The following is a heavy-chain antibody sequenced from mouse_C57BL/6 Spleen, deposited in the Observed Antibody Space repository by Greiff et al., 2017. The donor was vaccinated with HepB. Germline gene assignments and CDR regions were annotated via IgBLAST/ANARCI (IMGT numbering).Heavy chain of an antibody. D-gene: IGHD5-1*01. Sequence: EVQGVESGAELVRPGASVKLSCTASGFNIKDDYMHWVKQRPEQGLEWIGWIDPENGDTEYASKFQGKATITADTSSNTAYLQLSSLTSEDTAVYYCTTVVPTDDYWGQGTTLTVSS. J-gene: IGHJ2*01. CDR3: TTVVPTDDY. CDR2: IDPENGDT. V-gene: IGHV14-4*01. CDR1: GFNIKDDY.